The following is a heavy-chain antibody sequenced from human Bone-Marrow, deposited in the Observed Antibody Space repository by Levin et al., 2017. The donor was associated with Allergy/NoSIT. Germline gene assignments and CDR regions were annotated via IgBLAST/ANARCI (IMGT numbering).Heavy chain of an antibody. CDR1: GGTFSTYA. CDR2: IVPVFETP. Sequence: SVKVSCKASGGTFSTYAISWVRQAPGQGLEWMGVIVPVFETPNYAQKFLGRVTITADESTKTAYMELSGLRSEDTAMYYCASVSMWGQGTMVTVSS. CDR3: ASVSM. J-gene: IGHJ3*02. V-gene: IGHV1-69*13. D-gene: IGHD3-16*01.